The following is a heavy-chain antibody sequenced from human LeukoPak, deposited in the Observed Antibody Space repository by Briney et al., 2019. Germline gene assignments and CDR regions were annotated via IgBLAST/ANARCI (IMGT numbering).Heavy chain of an antibody. Sequence: PGGSLRLSCAASGFTFSSYGMSWVRQAPGKGLEWVSAISGSGGSTYYADSVKGRFTISRDNAKNSLYLQMNSLRAEDTAVYYCASQTYSSGWYYFDYWGQGTLVTVSS. CDR3: ASQTYSSGWYYFDY. CDR1: GFTFSSYG. CDR2: ISGSGGST. J-gene: IGHJ4*02. D-gene: IGHD6-19*01. V-gene: IGHV3-23*01.